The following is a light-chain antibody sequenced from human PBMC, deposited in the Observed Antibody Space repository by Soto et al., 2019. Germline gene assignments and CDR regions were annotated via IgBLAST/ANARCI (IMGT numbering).Light chain of an antibody. CDR1: QSVSSW. V-gene: IGKV1-5*03. Sequence: DIQMTQSPSTLSASVGDRVTITCRASQSVSSWLAWYQQKPGKAPKLLIYKASTLESGVPSRFSGSGSGTEVTLTISSLQPDDFATYYCQQYDGYLFTFGPGTTVDIQ. CDR3: QQYDGYLFT. J-gene: IGKJ3*01. CDR2: KAS.